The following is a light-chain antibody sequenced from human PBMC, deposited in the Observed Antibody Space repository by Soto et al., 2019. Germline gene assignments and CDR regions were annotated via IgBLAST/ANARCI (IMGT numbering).Light chain of an antibody. CDR2: SSN. Sequence: QSVLTQPPSASGTPGQRVSISCSGYSSSIGTNFVYWYQQLPGTAPKVLIHSSNQRPSGVPDRFSGSKSGTSASLAISGLRSEDEADYYCAAWDDNLSTYVFGSGTKLTVL. J-gene: IGLJ1*01. V-gene: IGLV1-47*02. CDR3: AAWDDNLSTYV. CDR1: SSSIGTNF.